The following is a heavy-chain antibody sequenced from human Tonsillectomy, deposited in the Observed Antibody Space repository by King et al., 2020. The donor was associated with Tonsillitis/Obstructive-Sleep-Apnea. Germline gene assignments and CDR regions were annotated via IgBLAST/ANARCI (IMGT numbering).Heavy chain of an antibody. CDR2: ISYDGSNK. J-gene: IGHJ6*03. D-gene: IGHD3-10*01. V-gene: IGHV3-30*01. CDR3: ARGSGSDYYYYMDV. CDR1: GFTFSSYA. Sequence: VQLVESGGGVVQPGRSLRLSCAASGFTFSSYAIDWVRQAPGKGLDWVAVISYDGSNKYHADSVKGRFTIPRDNSKNTLYLQMKSLRAEDTAVYYCARGSGSDYYYYMDVWGKGTTVTVSS.